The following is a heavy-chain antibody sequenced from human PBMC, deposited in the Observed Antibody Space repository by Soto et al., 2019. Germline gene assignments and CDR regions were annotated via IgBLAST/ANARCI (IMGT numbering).Heavy chain of an antibody. Sequence: PSETLSLTCTVSGGSISTYYWTWIRQPPGKGLEWIGYIYYSGSTNYNPSLKSRVTISVDTSRTQFSLKLSSVTAADTAVYYCGRGGDFWSGASRGYFDYWGQGTLVTVSS. CDR3: GRGGDFWSGASRGYFDY. CDR1: GGSISTYY. V-gene: IGHV4-59*01. D-gene: IGHD3-3*01. J-gene: IGHJ4*02. CDR2: IYYSGST.